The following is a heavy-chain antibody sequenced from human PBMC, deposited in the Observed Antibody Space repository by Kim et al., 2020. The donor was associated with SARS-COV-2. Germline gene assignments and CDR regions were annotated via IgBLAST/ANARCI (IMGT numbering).Heavy chain of an antibody. CDR2: T. CDR3: ARGQDTAKTGY. Sequence: TRYNPSLQSRVTISIDTSKSHMSLRLTSVTAADTAVYFCARGQDTAKTGYWGQGTLVTVSS. D-gene: IGHD5-18*01. V-gene: IGHV4-39*02. J-gene: IGHJ4*02.